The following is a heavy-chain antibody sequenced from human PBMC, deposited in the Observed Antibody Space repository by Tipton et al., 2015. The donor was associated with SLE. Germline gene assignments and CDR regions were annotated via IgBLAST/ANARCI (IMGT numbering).Heavy chain of an antibody. J-gene: IGHJ4*02. Sequence: TLSLTCTVSGGSISSYYWSWIRQPPGKELEWIGYVHGTGNTNYNPSLKSRVSISVDMSKRQFSLTLISVTAADTAIYYCARERSCSSTSCPLDYWGQGILVTVSS. D-gene: IGHD2-2*01. V-gene: IGHV4-59*01. CDR3: ARERSCSSTSCPLDY. CDR1: GGSISSYY. CDR2: VHGTGNT.